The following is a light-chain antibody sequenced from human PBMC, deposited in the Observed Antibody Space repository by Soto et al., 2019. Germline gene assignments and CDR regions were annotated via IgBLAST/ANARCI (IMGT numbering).Light chain of an antibody. J-gene: IGKJ1*01. V-gene: IGKV3-15*01. CDR1: QSVSSN. Sequence: ETVMTQSPATLSVSPGERATLSFRASQSVSSNLAWYQQKRGRAPRLLMYGASTRATGIPARFSGSGSGTEFTLTISSLQSEDFAVYYCQQYNNWPLTFGQGTKVDIK. CDR2: GAS. CDR3: QQYNNWPLT.